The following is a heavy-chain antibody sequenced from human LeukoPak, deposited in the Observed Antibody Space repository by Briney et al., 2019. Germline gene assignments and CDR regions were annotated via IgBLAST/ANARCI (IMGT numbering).Heavy chain of an antibody. CDR1: GFTFSNFG. V-gene: IGHV3-23*01. J-gene: IGHJ4*02. Sequence: GESLKISCAASGFTFSNFGMSWVRQAPGNGLEWVSAISAGGGIYYADTVKGRFTISRDNSKNTLYLQMSSLRAEDTAVYYCAKRSSLNYFDSWGQGTLVTVSS. D-gene: IGHD3-16*01. CDR3: AKRSSLNYFDS. CDR2: ISAGGGI.